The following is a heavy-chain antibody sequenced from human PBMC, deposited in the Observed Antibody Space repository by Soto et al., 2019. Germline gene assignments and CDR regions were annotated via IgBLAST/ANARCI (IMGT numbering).Heavy chain of an antibody. Sequence: PSETLSLTCTVSGDFFTSYYWNWIRQPPGKGLEWIGYVYHSGKTDYNPSLKSRVTISADTSKNQFSLKLNSVTAADTAMYYCAREFRTTRYTFDSWGQGTMVTVSS. CDR2: VYHSGKT. CDR1: GDFFTSYY. D-gene: IGHD3-16*02. CDR3: AREFRTTRYTFDS. J-gene: IGHJ3*02. V-gene: IGHV4-59*01.